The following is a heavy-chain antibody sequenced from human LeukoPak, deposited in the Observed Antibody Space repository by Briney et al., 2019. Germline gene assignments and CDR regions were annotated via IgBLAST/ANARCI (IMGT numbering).Heavy chain of an antibody. CDR2: IYTSGST. D-gene: IGHD4-11*01. J-gene: IGHJ4*02. CDR3: AGIHSTVTTSAYRNY. CDR1: GGSMSGYY. Sequence: PSETLSLTCTVSGGSMSGYYWSWLRQPAGKGLEWIGRIYTSGSTNYNPSLKSRVTISVDTSKNQFSLKLSSVTAADTAVYYCAGIHSTVTTSAYRNYWGQGTLVTVSS. V-gene: IGHV4-4*07.